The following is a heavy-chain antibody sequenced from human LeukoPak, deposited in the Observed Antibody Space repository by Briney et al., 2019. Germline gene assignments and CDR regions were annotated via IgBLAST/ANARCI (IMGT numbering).Heavy chain of an antibody. CDR2: IYHSGST. V-gene: IGHV4-30-2*01. Sequence: PSETLSLTCTVSGGSISSGGYYWRWIRQPPGKGLEWIGYIYHSGSTYYHPSLKSRVTISVDTSKNQFSLKLSSVTAADTAVYYCARLIEGDFHCSSTSCYTLYFDYWGQGTLVTVSS. D-gene: IGHD2-2*02. CDR3: ARLIEGDFHCSSTSCYTLYFDY. CDR1: GGSISSGGYY. J-gene: IGHJ4*02.